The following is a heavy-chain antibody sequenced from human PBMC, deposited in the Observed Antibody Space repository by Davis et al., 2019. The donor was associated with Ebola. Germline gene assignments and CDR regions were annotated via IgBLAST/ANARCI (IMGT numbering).Heavy chain of an antibody. CDR2: ISSSSSTI. J-gene: IGHJ4*02. Sequence: GESLKISCAASGFTFSDYYMSWIRQAPGKGLEWVSYISSSSSTIYYADSVKGRFTISRDNSKNTLYLQMNSLRAEDTAVYYCAKEEYSSGGGSDYWGQGTLVTVSS. D-gene: IGHD6-19*01. CDR1: GFTFSDYY. CDR3: AKEEYSSGGGSDY. V-gene: IGHV3-11*04.